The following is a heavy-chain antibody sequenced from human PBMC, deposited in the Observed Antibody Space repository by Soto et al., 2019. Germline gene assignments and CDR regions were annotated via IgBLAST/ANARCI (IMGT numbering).Heavy chain of an antibody. CDR3: ARDPAYCGGDCYPSYYFDY. CDR2: IWYDGSNK. D-gene: IGHD2-21*02. J-gene: IGHJ4*02. V-gene: IGHV3-33*01. CDR1: GFTFSSYG. Sequence: GGSLRLSCAASGFTFSSYGMHWVRQAPGKGLEWVAVIWYDGSNKYYVDSVKGRFTISRDNSKNTLYLQMNSLRAEDTAVYYFARDPAYCGGDCYPSYYFDYWGQGTLVTVSS.